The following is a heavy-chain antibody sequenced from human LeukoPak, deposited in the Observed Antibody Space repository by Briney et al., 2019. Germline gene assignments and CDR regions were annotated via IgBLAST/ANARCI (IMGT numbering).Heavy chain of an antibody. J-gene: IGHJ4*02. CDR2: INPSGGST. V-gene: IGHV1-46*01. CDR1: GYTFTSYY. CDR3: ARPTATNNFDN. D-gene: IGHD1-26*01. Sequence: ASVKVSCKASGYTFTSYYMHWVRQAPGQGLEWMGIINPSGGSTYYAQKFQGRVTVTRDVSTSTVYMELSSLRSEDTAVYYCARPTATNNFDNWGQGTLVTVSS.